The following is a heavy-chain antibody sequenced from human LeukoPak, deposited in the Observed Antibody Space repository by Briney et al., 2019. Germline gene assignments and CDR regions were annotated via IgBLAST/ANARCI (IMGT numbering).Heavy chain of an antibody. V-gene: IGHV4-59*05. D-gene: IGHD2-2*01. CDR2: IYYSGST. CDR3: ARHENGIVVVPAAAFDY. Sequence: SETLSLTCTVSGGSISSYFWSWIRQPAGKGLEWIGSIYYSGSTYYNPSLKSRVTISVDTSKNQFSLKLSSVTAADTAVYYCARHENGIVVVPAAAFDYWGQGTLVTVSS. CDR1: GGSISSYF. J-gene: IGHJ4*02.